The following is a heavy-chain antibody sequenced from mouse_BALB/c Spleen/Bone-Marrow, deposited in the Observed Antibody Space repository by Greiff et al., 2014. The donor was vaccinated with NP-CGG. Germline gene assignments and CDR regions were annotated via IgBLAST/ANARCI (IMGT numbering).Heavy chain of an antibody. J-gene: IGHJ3*01. V-gene: IGHV14-3*02. CDR1: GFNINDTY. Sequence: DVKLQESGAELVKPGASVKLSCTASGFNINDTYMHWVKQRPEQGLEWIGRIDPANGNTKYDPKFQGKATITADTSSNTAYLQHSSLTSEDAAVYYCASYYYGSSYGLAYWGQGTLVTVSA. D-gene: IGHD1-1*01. CDR2: IDPANGNT. CDR3: ASYYYGSSYGLAY.